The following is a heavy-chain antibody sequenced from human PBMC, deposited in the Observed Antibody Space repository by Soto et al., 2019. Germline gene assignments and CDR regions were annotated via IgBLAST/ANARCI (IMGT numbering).Heavy chain of an antibody. V-gene: IGHV4-38-2*01. CDR1: GYSISRGYY. J-gene: IGHJ6*02. Sequence: PEKLSLTDAVSGYSISRGYYWGWILQPPGKGLEWIGSIYHSGSTYYNPSLKSRVTISVDTSKNQFSLKLSSVTAADTAVYYCARASYYFYIIGYSAPYNYFGMAVLCQWRSVT. D-gene: IGHD3-22*01. CDR2: IYHSGST. CDR3: ARASYYFYIIGYSAPYNYFGMAV.